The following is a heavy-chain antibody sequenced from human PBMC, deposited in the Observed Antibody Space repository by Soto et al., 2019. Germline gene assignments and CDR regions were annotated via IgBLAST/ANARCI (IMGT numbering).Heavy chain of an antibody. CDR2: IKSKTDGRTT. CDR1: GFTFSNAW. Sequence: GGSLRLSCAASGFTFSNAWMSWVRQAPGKGLEWVGRIKSKTDGRTTDYAAPVKGRFTISRDDSKNTLYLQMNSLKTEDTAVYYCTTSAAAGTRDYWGQGTLVTVSS. J-gene: IGHJ4*02. V-gene: IGHV3-15*01. CDR3: TTSAAAGTRDY. D-gene: IGHD6-13*01.